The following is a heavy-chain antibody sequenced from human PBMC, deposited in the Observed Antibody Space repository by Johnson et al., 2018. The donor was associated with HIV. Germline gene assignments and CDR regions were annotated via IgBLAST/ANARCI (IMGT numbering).Heavy chain of an antibody. Sequence: VQLVESGGGLVQPGRSLRLSCAASGFTFDDYAMHWVRQAPGKGLEWVSGISWNSGSIGYADSVKGRFTISRDNSKNTLYLQMTSLRAEDTAVYYCAREGKDAFDIWGQGTMVTVSS. CDR2: ISWNSGSI. D-gene: IGHD3-10*01. CDR1: GFTFDDYA. V-gene: IGHV3-9*01. CDR3: AREGKDAFDI. J-gene: IGHJ3*02.